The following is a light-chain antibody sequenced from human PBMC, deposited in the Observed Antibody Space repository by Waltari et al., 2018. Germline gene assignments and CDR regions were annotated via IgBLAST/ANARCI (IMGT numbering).Light chain of an antibody. V-gene: IGLV2-14*03. CDR3: ASSTNLNTVV. CDR2: DVT. J-gene: IGLJ3*02. CDR1: YSDIGSSNW. Sequence: QSALAQPASVSGSPGQSVTISCFGSYSDIGSSNWVSWYRQDPDRAPKLLIFDVTKRPAGGSTLFSCSKSGNTASLTISGLQTDDTSDYYCASSTNLNTVVFGGGTKLTV.